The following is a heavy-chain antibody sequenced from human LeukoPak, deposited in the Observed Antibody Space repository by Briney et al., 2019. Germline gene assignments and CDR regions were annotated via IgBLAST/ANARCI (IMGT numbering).Heavy chain of an antibody. J-gene: IGHJ4*02. CDR2: IKSKTDGGTT. D-gene: IGHD4-17*01. Sequence: GGSLRLFCAASGFTFSNAWMSWVRQAPGKGLEWVGRIKSKTDGGTTDYAAPVKGRFTISRDDSKNTLYLQMNSLKTEDTAVYYCTTSSHYGDYYFDYWGQGTLVTVSS. V-gene: IGHV3-15*01. CDR3: TTSSHYGDYYFDY. CDR1: GFTFSNAW.